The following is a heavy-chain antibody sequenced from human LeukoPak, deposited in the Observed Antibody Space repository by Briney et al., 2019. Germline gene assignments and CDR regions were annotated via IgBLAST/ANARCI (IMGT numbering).Heavy chain of an antibody. V-gene: IGHV1-46*01. CDR3: ARDQEGFDY. J-gene: IGHJ4*02. Sequence: GASVKVSCKASGYTFTNNYLHWVRQAPGQGLEWMGMIYPRDGSTSYAQNFQGRVTVTRDTSTTTVHMELRGLRSEDTAEYYCARDQEGFDYWGQGTVVTVSS. CDR1: GYTFTNNY. CDR2: IYPRDGST.